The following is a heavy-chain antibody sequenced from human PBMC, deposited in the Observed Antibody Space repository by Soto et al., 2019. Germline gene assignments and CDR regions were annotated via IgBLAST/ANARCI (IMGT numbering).Heavy chain of an antibody. D-gene: IGHD1-26*01. CDR3: AREYSGSYHNPLDY. V-gene: IGHV3-30-3*01. CDR1: GFTFSSYA. Sequence: GGSLRLSCAASGFTFSSYAMHWVRQAPGKGLEWVAVISYDGSNKYYADSVKGRFTISRDNSKNTLYLQMNSLRAEDTAVYYCAREYSGSYHNPLDYWGQGTLVTVSS. CDR2: ISYDGSNK. J-gene: IGHJ4*02.